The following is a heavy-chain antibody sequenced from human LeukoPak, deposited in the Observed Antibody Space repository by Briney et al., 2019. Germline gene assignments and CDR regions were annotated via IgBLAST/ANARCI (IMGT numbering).Heavy chain of an antibody. D-gene: IGHD1-26*01. CDR1: GYTFTSYG. J-gene: IGHJ4*02. Sequence: GASVKVSCKASGYTFTSYGISWVRQAPGQGLEWMGWISAYNGNTNYAQKLQGRVTMTTDTSTSTAYMELRSLRSDDTAVYYCARDRAPRIVGATLGPDFDYWGQGTLVTVSS. CDR2: ISAYNGNT. V-gene: IGHV1-18*01. CDR3: ARDRAPRIVGATLGPDFDY.